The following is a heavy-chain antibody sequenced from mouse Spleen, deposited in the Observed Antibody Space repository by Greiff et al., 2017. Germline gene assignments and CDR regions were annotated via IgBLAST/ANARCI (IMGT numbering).Heavy chain of an antibody. CDR1: GYTFTDYY. D-gene: IGHD1-1*01. CDR2: IYPGSGNT. V-gene: IGHV1-84*01. CDR3: ARRDYYGSSYDWYFDV. Sequence: LVESGPELVKPGASVKISCKASGYTFTDYYINWVKQRPGQGLEWIGWIYPGSGNTKYNEKFKGKATLTVDTSSSTAYMQLSSLTSEDSAVYFCARRDYYGSSYDWYFDVWGTGTTVTVSS. J-gene: IGHJ1*03.